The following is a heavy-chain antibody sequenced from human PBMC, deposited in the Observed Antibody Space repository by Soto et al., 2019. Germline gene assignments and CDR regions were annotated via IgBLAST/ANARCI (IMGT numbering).Heavy chain of an antibody. J-gene: IGHJ4*02. CDR2: IGSTNVK. Sequence: QVRLMESGGGVVQPGGSLRLSYRTSGFTFSSFSMHWFRQAPGKGLEWVAVIGSTNVKYYADSVKRRYTVSRDNSQDTLNLQMDVLTTDDTAVYCCAREVVTTKWYFDNWGQGSLVTLSS. CDR1: GFTFSSFS. D-gene: IGHD1-1*01. CDR3: AREVVTTKWYFDN. V-gene: IGHV3-30*04.